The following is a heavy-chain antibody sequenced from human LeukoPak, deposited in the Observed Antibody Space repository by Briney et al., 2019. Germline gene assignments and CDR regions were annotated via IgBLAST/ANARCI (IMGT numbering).Heavy chain of an antibody. CDR1: GFTFSSYS. CDR2: ISSSSSYI. J-gene: IGHJ4*02. D-gene: IGHD1-20*01. V-gene: IGHV3-21*04. CDR3: ARWASGLTGTTGGGYFDY. Sequence: KPGGSLRLSCAASGFTFSSYSMNWVRQAPGKGLEWVSSISSSSSYIYYADSVKGRFTISRDNAKNSLYLQMNSLRGEDTALYYCARWASGLTGTTGGGYFDYWGQGTLVTVSS.